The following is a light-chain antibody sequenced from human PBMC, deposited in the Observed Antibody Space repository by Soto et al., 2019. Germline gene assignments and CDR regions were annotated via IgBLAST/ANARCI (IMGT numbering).Light chain of an antibody. CDR3: QQYVTSPLT. V-gene: IGKV3D-20*01. CDR2: ETS. J-gene: IGKJ4*01. CDR1: QSLTSRS. Sequence: EIVLRQSPDTLSLSPGERATLSCGASQSLTSRSLAWYQQKPGLAPRLLIYETSTWATGIPERFSGGGSGTDFTLTISRLEPEDSAVYYCQQYVTSPLTFGGGTKVEI.